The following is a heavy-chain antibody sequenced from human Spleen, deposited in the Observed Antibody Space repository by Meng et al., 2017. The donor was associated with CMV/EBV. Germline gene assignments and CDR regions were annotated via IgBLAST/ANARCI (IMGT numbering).Heavy chain of an antibody. J-gene: IGHJ6*02. Sequence: GGSLRLSCAASGFTFSSYAMHWVRQAPGKGLEWVSYISSSSSTIYYADSVKGRFTISRDNDNDSLYLQMNSLRAEDTAVYYCARPGLTVYYAMDVWGQGTTVTVSS. CDR1: GFTFSSYA. D-gene: IGHD3/OR15-3a*01. CDR3: ARPGLTVYYAMDV. V-gene: IGHV3-48*04. CDR2: ISSSSSTI.